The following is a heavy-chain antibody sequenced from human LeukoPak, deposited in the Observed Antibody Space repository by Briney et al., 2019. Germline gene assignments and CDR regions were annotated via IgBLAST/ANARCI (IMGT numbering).Heavy chain of an antibody. V-gene: IGHV3-11*04. CDR3: ARIQEYYYYYMDV. CDR2: ISSSGSTI. CDR1: GFTFSDYY. J-gene: IGHJ6*03. Sequence: GGSLRLSCAASGFTFSDYYMSWIRQAPGKGLEWVSYISSSGSTIYYADSVKGRFTISRDNAKNSLYLQMNSLRVEDTAVYYCARIQEYYYYYMDVWGKGTTVTVSS.